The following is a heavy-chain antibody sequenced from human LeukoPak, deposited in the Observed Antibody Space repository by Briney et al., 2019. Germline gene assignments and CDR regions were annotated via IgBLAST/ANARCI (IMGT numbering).Heavy chain of an antibody. D-gene: IGHD2-15*01. Sequence: GASVNVSCKASGYTFTSYGISWVRQAPGQGLEWMGWISAYNGNTNYAQKLQGRVTMTTDTSTSTAYMELRSLRSDDTAVYYCARDCGGYCSGGSCYGDCYSGIDYWGQGTLVTVSS. J-gene: IGHJ4*02. CDR1: GYTFTSYG. V-gene: IGHV1-18*01. CDR2: ISAYNGNT. CDR3: ARDCGGYCSGGSCYGDCYSGIDY.